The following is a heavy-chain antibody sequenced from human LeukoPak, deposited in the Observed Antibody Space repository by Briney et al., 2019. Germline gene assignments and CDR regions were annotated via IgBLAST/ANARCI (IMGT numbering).Heavy chain of an antibody. V-gene: IGHV1-2*02. CDR3: VREGEGPLSKDFDY. CDR1: GFTFTDHY. J-gene: IGHJ4*02. CDR2: IGPHSTFT. Sequence: ASMKVSCKSSGFTFTDHYIHWVRQGPGQGLEGMGYIGPHSTFTSSPQEFQGRVTMTRDASMSTAYMELTRLTSDDTAVYYCVREGEGPLSKDFDYWGQGTLVTVSS. D-gene: IGHD2/OR15-2a*01.